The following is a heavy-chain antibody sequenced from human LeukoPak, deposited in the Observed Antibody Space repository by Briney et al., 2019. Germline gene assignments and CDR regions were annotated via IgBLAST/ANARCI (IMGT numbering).Heavy chain of an antibody. CDR2: ISPTGSST. CDR3: AREESGGYFDY. D-gene: IGHD2-8*02. J-gene: IGHJ4*02. CDR1: GFTFTNYY. V-gene: IGHV1-46*01. Sequence: APVKVSCKASGFTFTNYYMHWMRQAPGQGLEWMGLISPTGSSTNYAQKFRGRVTMTRDTSTTTVYMELSSLRSEDTAVYYCAREESGGYFDYWGQGTLVTVSS.